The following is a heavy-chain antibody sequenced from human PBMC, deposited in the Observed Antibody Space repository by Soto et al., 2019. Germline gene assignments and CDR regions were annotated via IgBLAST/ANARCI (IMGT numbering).Heavy chain of an antibody. V-gene: IGHV3-11*01. Sequence: GSLGLAGSVAGFIFRDYFMTGIRQSPGKGLEWVADINISGRMTHYADSVKGRFTMSRDNDKKSLYLQMDSLRVGDTAVYYCARLGVASHHFDHWGQGTLVTVYS. J-gene: IGHJ4*02. CDR1: GFIFRDYF. CDR3: ARLGVASHHFDH. D-gene: IGHD2-15*01. CDR2: INISGRMT.